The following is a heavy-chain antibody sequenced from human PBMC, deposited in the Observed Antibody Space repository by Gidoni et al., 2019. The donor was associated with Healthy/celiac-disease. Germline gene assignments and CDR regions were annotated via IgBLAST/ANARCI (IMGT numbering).Heavy chain of an antibody. V-gene: IGHV3-23*01. Sequence: EAQLLASGGGLVQPGGSLRLSCAASGFTFSSYAMSWVRQASGTGLEWVSAISGSGGSTYYADSVKGRFTISRDNSKNTLYLQMNSLRAEDTAVYYCAKVTAAYCGGDCYWDAFDIWGQGTMVTVSS. CDR2: ISGSGGST. CDR3: AKVTAAYCGGDCYWDAFDI. D-gene: IGHD2-21*02. CDR1: GFTFSSYA. J-gene: IGHJ3*02.